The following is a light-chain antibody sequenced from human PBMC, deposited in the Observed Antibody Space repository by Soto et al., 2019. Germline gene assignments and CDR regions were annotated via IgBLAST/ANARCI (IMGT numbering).Light chain of an antibody. CDR2: GAS. J-gene: IGKJ2*01. CDR1: QSVSSN. CDR3: QQYNNWSPYT. Sequence: EIVMTQSPATLSVSPGERATLSCRASQSVSSNLAWYQQKPGQAPRLLIYGASTRATGIAARFSGSGSGTEFSLTISSLQSEDFAVYYCQQYNNWSPYTFGRGTKLEIK. V-gene: IGKV3-15*01.